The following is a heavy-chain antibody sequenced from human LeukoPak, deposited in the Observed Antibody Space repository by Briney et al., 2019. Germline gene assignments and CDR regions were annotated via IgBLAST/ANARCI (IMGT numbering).Heavy chain of an antibody. D-gene: IGHD3-22*01. CDR1: GGSISSSTYY. CDR3: ARLPYPYDSSGSPPLDY. V-gene: IGHV4-39*01. J-gene: IGHJ4*02. CDR2: IYYSGST. Sequence: SETLSLTCTVSGGSISSSTYYWGWIRQPPGKGLEWIGSIYYSGSTYYNPSLKSRVTISVDTSKTQFSLKLSSVTAADTAVYYCARLPYPYDSSGSPPLDYWGQGTLVTVSS.